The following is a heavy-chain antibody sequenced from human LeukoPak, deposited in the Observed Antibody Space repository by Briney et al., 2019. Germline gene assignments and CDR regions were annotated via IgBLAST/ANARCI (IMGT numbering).Heavy chain of an antibody. Sequence: SETLSLTCTVSGGSISSYYWSWIRQPPGKGLEWIGYIYYSGSTNYNPSLKSRVTISVDTSKNQFSLKLSSVTAADTAVYYCARVVSYSSGWYRTFGYFDYWGQGTLVTVSS. CDR2: IYYSGST. V-gene: IGHV4-59*01. D-gene: IGHD6-19*01. CDR3: ARVVSYSSGWYRTFGYFDY. CDR1: GGSISSYY. J-gene: IGHJ4*02.